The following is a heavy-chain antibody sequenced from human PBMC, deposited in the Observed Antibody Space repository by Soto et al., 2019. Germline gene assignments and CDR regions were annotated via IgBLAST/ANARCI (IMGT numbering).Heavy chain of an antibody. D-gene: IGHD6-19*01. Sequence: AAVKVSCKASGYTFTSYGISWVRQAPGQGLEWMGWISAYNGNTNYAQKLQGRVTMTTDTSTSTAYMELRSLRSDDTAVYYCARVRYSSGWDGKEYFQHWGQGTLVTAPQ. J-gene: IGHJ1*01. CDR2: ISAYNGNT. CDR1: GYTFTSYG. V-gene: IGHV1-18*01. CDR3: ARVRYSSGWDGKEYFQH.